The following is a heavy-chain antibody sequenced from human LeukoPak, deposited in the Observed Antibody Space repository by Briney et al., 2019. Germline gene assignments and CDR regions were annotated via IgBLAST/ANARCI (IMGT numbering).Heavy chain of an antibody. Sequence: SETLSLTCTVSGGSISSYYWSWIWQPPGKGLEWIGYIYYSGSTNYNPSLKSRVTISVDTSKNQFSLKLSSVTAADTAVYYCASSPPYYYDSSGYYGYWGQGTLVTVSS. J-gene: IGHJ4*02. D-gene: IGHD3-22*01. V-gene: IGHV4-59*01. CDR2: IYYSGST. CDR3: ASSPPYYYDSSGYYGY. CDR1: GGSISSYY.